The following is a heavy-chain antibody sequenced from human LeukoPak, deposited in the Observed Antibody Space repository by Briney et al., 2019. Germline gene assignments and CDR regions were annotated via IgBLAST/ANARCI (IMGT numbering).Heavy chain of an antibody. CDR1: GFTFDDYA. V-gene: IGHV3-9*01. D-gene: IGHD5-18*01. J-gene: IGHJ4*02. Sequence: GGSLRLSCAASGFTFDDYAMHWVRQAPGKGLGWVSGISWSSGSIGYADSVKGRFTISRDNAKNSLYLQMNSLRAEDTALYYCAKDIDGYSYGFFDYWGQGTLVTVSS. CDR3: AKDIDGYSYGFFDY. CDR2: ISWSSGSI.